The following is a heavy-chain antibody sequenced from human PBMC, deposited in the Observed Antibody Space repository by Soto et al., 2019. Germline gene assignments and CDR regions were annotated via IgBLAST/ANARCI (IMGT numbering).Heavy chain of an antibody. CDR1: GFTFSSHT. J-gene: IGHJ4*02. Sequence: PGGSLRLSCAASGFTFSSHTVHWVRQAPGKGLEWVSVISGSGDSTYYADSVKGRFTISRDNSKNTLYLQMNSLRTEDTAVYYCARRGPGTYFDYWGQGTLVTVSS. CDR2: ISGSGDST. V-gene: IGHV3-23*01. CDR3: ARRGPGTYFDY. D-gene: IGHD6-13*01.